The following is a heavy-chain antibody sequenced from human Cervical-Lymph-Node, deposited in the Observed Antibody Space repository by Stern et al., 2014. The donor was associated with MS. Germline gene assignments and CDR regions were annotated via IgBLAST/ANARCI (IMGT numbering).Heavy chain of an antibody. Sequence: QVQLVQSGGGVVQPGRSLSLSCAASGFTFSSYDMHWVRQAPGQGLEWVAVISYDGSNKYYADSVKGRFTISRDNSKNTLYLQMNSLRAEDTAVYYCAKASFSYSNYPVLGHPWGQGTLVTVSS. CDR2: ISYDGSNK. V-gene: IGHV3-30*18. CDR3: AKASFSYSNYPVLGHP. CDR1: GFTFSSYD. D-gene: IGHD4-11*01. J-gene: IGHJ5*02.